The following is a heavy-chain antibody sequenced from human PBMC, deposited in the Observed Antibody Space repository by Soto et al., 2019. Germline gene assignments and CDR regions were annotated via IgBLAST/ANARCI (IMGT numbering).Heavy chain of an antibody. J-gene: IGHJ6*02. Sequence: SETLSLTCTVSGGSISSGGYYWSWIRQHPGKGLEWIGYIYYSTYYNPSLKSRVTISVDTSKNQFSLKLSSVTAADTAVYYCARDYRASYPAYYYYGMDVWGQGTTVTVSS. D-gene: IGHD3-16*02. CDR2: IYYST. CDR3: ARDYRASYPAYYYYGMDV. V-gene: IGHV4-31*03. CDR1: GGSISSGGYY.